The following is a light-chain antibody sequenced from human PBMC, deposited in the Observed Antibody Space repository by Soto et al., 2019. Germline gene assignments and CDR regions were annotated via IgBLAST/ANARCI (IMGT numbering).Light chain of an antibody. CDR1: QRVSSS. J-gene: IGKJ3*01. Sequence: EILMTQSPATLSVSPGERVTLSCRASQRVSSSLAWYQQKPGPAPRLLIYGASTRATGIPARFIGSGSGTEFTLTISSLQAEDFPVYYCQQYNNWPPFTFGPGTKVDIK. CDR2: GAS. V-gene: IGKV3-15*01. CDR3: QQYNNWPPFT.